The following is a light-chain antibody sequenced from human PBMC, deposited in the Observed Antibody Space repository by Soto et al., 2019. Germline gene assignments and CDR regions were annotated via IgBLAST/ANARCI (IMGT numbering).Light chain of an antibody. CDR1: SSDVGAYNY. J-gene: IGLJ3*02. CDR3: CSYAGSYTWV. V-gene: IGLV2-11*01. Sequence: QSALTQPRSVSGSHGQSVTISCTGTSSDVGAYNYVSWYQQHPGKPPKLMICDVSKRPSGVPDRFSGSKSGNAASLTISGLQAEDEADYYCCSYAGSYTWVFGGGTKLTVL. CDR2: DVS.